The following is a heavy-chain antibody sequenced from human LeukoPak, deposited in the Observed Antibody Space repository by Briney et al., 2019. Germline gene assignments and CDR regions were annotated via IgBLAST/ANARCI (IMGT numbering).Heavy chain of an antibody. CDR2: IYSDGST. CDR1: GFTVSSNY. CDR3: ARFQPIYSNSYAWFDP. J-gene: IGHJ5*02. V-gene: IGHV3-53*01. Sequence: GGSLRFSCAASGFTVSSNYMNWVRQAPGEGLEWVSLIYSDGSTYYADSVKGRFIISRDNSANTLYLQMNSLRAEDTAVYYCARFQPIYSNSYAWFDPWGQGTLVTVSS. D-gene: IGHD6-6*01.